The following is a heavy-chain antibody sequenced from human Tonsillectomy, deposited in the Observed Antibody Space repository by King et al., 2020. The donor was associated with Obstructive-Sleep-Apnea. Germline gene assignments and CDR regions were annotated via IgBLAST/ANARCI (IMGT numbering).Heavy chain of an antibody. J-gene: IGHJ4*02. CDR1: GFTFSSYA. CDR2: ISVSGGGT. Sequence: VQLVESGGGLVQPGGSLRLSCAASGFTFSSYAMSWVRQAPGKGLEWVSAISVSGGGTYYADSVKGRFTISRDNSKNTLYLQMNSLRAEDTAVYYCAAGANDYVWGSYRFDYWGQGTLVTVSS. CDR3: AAGANDYVWGSYRFDY. D-gene: IGHD3-16*02. V-gene: IGHV3-23*04.